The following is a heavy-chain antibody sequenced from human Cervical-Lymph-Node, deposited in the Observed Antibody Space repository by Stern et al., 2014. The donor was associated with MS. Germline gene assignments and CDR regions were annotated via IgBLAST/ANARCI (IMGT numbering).Heavy chain of an antibody. D-gene: IGHD4-17*01. CDR1: GGSFSRYA. CDR2: IIPMLGAA. J-gene: IGHJ4*02. V-gene: IGHV1-69*01. CDR3: ARLPQLVDHRDYW. Sequence: VPLVQSGAEVKQPGSSGKVSCKASGGSFSRYAVSWGRQAPGQGLEWMGEIIPMLGAANYAQKFQGRVTITADESTNTAYMEVSSLRSDDTAIYYCARLPQLVDHRDYWWGQGSLVTVSS.